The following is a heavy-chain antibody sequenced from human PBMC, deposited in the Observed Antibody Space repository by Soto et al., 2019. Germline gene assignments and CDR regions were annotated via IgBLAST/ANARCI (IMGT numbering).Heavy chain of an antibody. D-gene: IGHD2-8*01. CDR3: SIGGRGYMLTPIDY. CDR1: GFTFSSYS. Sequence: EVQLVESGEGLVKPGGSLRLSCAASGFTFSSYSMNWVRQAPGKGLGWVSYISSSSSTIYYADSVKGRFTISRDNAKNSLYLQMNSLRAEDTAVYYCSIGGRGYMLTPIDYWGQGTLVTVSS. J-gene: IGHJ4*02. CDR2: ISSSSSTI. V-gene: IGHV3-48*01.